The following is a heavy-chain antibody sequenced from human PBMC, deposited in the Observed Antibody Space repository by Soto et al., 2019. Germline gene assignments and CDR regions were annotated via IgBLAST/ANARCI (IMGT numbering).Heavy chain of an antibody. Sequence: PSYSLDLSCRVSGGSVNIRGFYVSWINKPPGKGLECIANIYYDGNTYNNPSLNSRVTISLDTSRNQFSLRLSSLTAADTAVYYCVRSTIGLRLYMYPFDSWGHRTLVTVSS. V-gene: IGHV4-39*01. J-gene: IGHJ5*01. D-gene: IGHD1-26*01. CDR2: IYYDGNT. CDR3: VRSTIGLRLYMYPFDS. CDR1: GGSVNIRGFY.